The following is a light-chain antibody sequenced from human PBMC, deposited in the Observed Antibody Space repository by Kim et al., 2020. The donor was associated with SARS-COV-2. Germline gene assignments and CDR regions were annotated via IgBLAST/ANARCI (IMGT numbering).Light chain of an antibody. Sequence: EIEWTQRGGRRAVSPGERGNLSCRASQSVSRSYLAWYKQKDGQAPWLLIYGASSRATGIPDRFSGSGSGTDFTLSISRLEPEDFAVYYCQPYGRSPSPFGQGTKLLI. CDR2: GAS. J-gene: IGKJ2*01. CDR3: QPYGRSPSP. CDR1: QSVSRSY. V-gene: IGKV3-20*01.